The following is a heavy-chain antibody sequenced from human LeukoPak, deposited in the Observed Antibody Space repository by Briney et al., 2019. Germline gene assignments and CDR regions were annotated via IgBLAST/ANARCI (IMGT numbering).Heavy chain of an antibody. D-gene: IGHD3-22*01. CDR3: AKDPSLWSGYYDSSGYISDGYFDY. CDR2: ISGSGGST. V-gene: IGHV3-23*01. J-gene: IGHJ4*02. CDR1: GFTFSSYA. Sequence: GGSLRLSCAASGFTFSSYAMSWVRQAPGKGLEWVSAISGSGGSTYYADSVQGRFTISRDNSKNTLYLQMNSLRAEDTAVYYCAKDPSLWSGYYDSSGYISDGYFDYWGQGTLVTVSS.